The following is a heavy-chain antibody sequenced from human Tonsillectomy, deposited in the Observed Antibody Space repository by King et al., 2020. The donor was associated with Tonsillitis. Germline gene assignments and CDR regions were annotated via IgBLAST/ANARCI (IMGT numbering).Heavy chain of an antibody. CDR3: APGGYYYGSGSYYL. Sequence: VQLQQWGAGLLKPSETLSLTCAVYGGSFSGYYWSWIRQPPGKGLEWIGEINHSGSTNYNPSLKSRVTISVDTSKNQFSLKLSSVTAADTAVYYSAPGGYYYGSGSYYLWGQGTLVTVSS. CDR2: INHSGST. CDR1: GGSFSGYY. D-gene: IGHD3-10*01. V-gene: IGHV4-34*01. J-gene: IGHJ5*02.